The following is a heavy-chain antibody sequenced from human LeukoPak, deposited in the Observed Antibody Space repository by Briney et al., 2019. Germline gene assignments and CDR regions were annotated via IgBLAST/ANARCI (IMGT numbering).Heavy chain of an antibody. CDR3: ARGIIGYYFDY. CDR1: GYTFNSYG. Sequence: ASVKVSCKASGYTFNSYGITWVRQAPGQGLEWMGWISVYNGNKNYAQKFQGRVTMTTDTSTSTAYMEVRSLRSVDTAVYYCARGIIGYYFDYWGQGTLVTVSS. V-gene: IGHV1-18*01. CDR2: ISVYNGNK. J-gene: IGHJ4*02. D-gene: IGHD2-15*01.